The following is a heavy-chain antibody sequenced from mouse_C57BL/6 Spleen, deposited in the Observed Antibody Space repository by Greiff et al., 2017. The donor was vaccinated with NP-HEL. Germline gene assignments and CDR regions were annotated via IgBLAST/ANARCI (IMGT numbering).Heavy chain of an antibody. D-gene: IGHD2-3*01. CDR3: ARWDDGYLYYFDY. CDR2: IYPGSGNT. CDR1: GYTFTDYY. V-gene: IGHV1-76*01. J-gene: IGHJ2*01. Sequence: QVQLKESGAELVRPGASVKLSCKASGYTFTDYYINWVKQRPGQGLEWIARIYPGSGNTYYNEKFKGKATLTAEKSSSTAYMQLSSLTSEDSAVYFCARWDDGYLYYFDYWGQGTTLTVSS.